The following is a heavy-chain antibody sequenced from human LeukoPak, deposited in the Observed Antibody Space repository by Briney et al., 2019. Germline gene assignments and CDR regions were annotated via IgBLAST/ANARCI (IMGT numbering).Heavy chain of an antibody. CDR1: GYTFTSYG. V-gene: IGHV1-8*02. CDR2: MNPNSGNT. J-gene: IGHJ6*02. CDR3: ARDRGLVCSSTSCYRGGPYYYYGMDV. D-gene: IGHD2-2*01. Sequence: ASVKVSCKASGYTFTSYGISWVRQAPGQGLEWMGWMNPNSGNTDYAQKLQGRVTMTRNTSISTAYMELSSLRSEDTAVYYCARDRGLVCSSTSCYRGGPYYYYGMDVWGQGTTVTVSS.